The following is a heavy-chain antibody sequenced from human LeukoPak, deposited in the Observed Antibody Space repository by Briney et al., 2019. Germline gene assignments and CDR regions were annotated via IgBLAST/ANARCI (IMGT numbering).Heavy chain of an antibody. J-gene: IGHJ4*02. D-gene: IGHD6-19*01. CDR2: IDPKSGGT. CDR3: VRDMDRGQWLVRPYN. CDR1: GYIFIGYY. V-gene: IGHV1-2*02. Sequence: ASVKVSCKTSGYIFIGYYMHWVRQAPGQGLEWMGWIDPKSGGTKYAQKFQGRVTMTRDMSLNTAYMDLRRLKSDDTAVYYCVRDMDRGQWLVRPYNWGQGTLVTVSS.